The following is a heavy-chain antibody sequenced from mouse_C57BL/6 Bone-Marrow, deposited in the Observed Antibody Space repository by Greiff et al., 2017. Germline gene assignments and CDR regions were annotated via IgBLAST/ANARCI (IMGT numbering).Heavy chain of an antibody. V-gene: IGHV1-64*01. D-gene: IGHD2-4*01. CDR2: MHPNGGSP. CDR1: GYTFTNYW. J-gene: IGHJ4*01. CDR3: ARSYDYGDYTMDY. Sequence: QVQLQQPGAELVKPGASVKLSCKASGYTFTNYWMHWVKQRPGQGLEWIGMMHPNGGSPDYNEKFKSEATLSVDKSSRTAYMELSSLTSEDSAVYYCARSYDYGDYTMDYWGQGTSVPVSS.